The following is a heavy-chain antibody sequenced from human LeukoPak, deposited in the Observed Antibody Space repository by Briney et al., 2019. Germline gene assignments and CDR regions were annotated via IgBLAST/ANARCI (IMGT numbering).Heavy chain of an antibody. J-gene: IGHJ3*02. CDR1: GYTFTGYY. D-gene: IGHD2-2*01. CDR2: INPNSGGT. CDR3: ARNEVPNDAFDI. V-gene: IGHV1-2*02. Sequence: RASVKVSCKASGYTFTGYYMHWVRQAPGQGLEWMGWINPNSGGTNYAQKFQGSVTMTRDTSISTAYMELSRLRSDDTAVYHCARNEVPNDAFDIWGQGTMVTVSS.